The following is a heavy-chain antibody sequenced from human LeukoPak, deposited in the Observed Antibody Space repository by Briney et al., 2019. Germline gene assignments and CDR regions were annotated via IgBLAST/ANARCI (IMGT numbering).Heavy chain of an antibody. V-gene: IGHV3-66*01. CDR3: ARGLEGIAVAGTTLFDY. Sequence: GALRLSCTVSGFTVSSNSMSWVRQAPGKGLEWVSFIYSGGNTHNSDSVKGRFTISRDNAKNSLYLQMNSLRAEDTAVYYCARGLEGIAVAGTTLFDYWGQGTLVTVSS. J-gene: IGHJ4*02. CDR2: IYSGGNT. CDR1: GFTVSSNS. D-gene: IGHD6-19*01.